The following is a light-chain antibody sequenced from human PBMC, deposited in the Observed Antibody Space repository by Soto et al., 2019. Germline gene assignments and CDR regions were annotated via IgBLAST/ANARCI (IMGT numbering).Light chain of an antibody. J-gene: IGLJ2*01. V-gene: IGLV3-21*04. CDR3: QVWDSGSAHVV. Sequence: SFELTQPPSVSVAPGKTASISCGGNNIGSKGVHWYQQKPGQAPVLVIYSDTDLPPVIPERFSGSNSANLATLTISRVEAGDDAEYYCQVWDSGSAHVVCGGGTKLTVL. CDR2: SDT. CDR1: NIGSKG.